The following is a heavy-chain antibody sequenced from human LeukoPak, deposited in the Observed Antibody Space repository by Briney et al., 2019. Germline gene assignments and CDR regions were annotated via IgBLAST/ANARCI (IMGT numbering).Heavy chain of an antibody. CDR3: AKDGASSGWYYGMDV. CDR1: GFTFSDYY. J-gene: IGHJ6*02. V-gene: IGHV3-23*01. Sequence: GGSLRLSCAASGFTFSDYYMSWIRQAPGKGLEWVSAISGSGGSTYYADSVKGRFTISRDNSKNTLYLQMNSLRAEDTAVYYCAKDGASSGWYYGMDVWGQGTTVTVSS. CDR2: ISGSGGST. D-gene: IGHD6-19*01.